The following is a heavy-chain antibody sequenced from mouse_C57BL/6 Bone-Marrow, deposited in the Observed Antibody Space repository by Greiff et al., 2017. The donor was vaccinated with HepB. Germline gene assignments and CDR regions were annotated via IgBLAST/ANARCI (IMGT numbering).Heavy chain of an antibody. D-gene: IGHD2-14*01. J-gene: IGHJ3*01. CDR3: ASPSYYRGAGFAY. V-gene: IGHV5-4*01. Sequence: EVQVVESGGGLVKPGGSLTLSCAASGFTFSSYAMSWVRQTPEKRLEWVATISDGGSYTYYPDNVKGRFTISRDNAKNNLYLKMSHLKSEDTAMYYCASPSYYRGAGFAYWGRGTRVTVSA. CDR1: GFTFSSYA. CDR2: ISDGGSYT.